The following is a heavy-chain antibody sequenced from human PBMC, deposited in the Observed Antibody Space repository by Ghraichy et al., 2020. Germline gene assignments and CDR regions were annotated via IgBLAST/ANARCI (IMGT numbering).Heavy chain of an antibody. V-gene: IGHV4-39*01. J-gene: IGHJ3*02. Sequence: SETLSLTCTVSGGSISSSSYYWGWIRQPPGKGLEWIGSIYYSGSTYYNPSLKSRVTISVDTSKNQFSLKLSSVTAADTAVYYCARLVIQLWSKAHAFDIWGQGTMVTVSS. CDR3: ARLVIQLWSKAHAFDI. CDR1: GGSISSSSYY. D-gene: IGHD5-18*01. CDR2: IYYSGST.